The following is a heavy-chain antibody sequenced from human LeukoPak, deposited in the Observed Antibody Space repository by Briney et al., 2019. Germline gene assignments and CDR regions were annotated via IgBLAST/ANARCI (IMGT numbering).Heavy chain of an antibody. D-gene: IGHD3-3*01. CDR2: ISGSGGST. V-gene: IGHV3-23*01. CDR1: GFTFSSYA. Sequence: GGSLRLSCAASGFTFSSYAMSWVRQAPGKGLEWVSAISGSGGSTYYADSVKGRFTISRDNSKNTLYLQMDSLRAEDTAVYYCAKDKIGLRFLEWSYLFDYWGQGTLVTVSS. CDR3: AKDKIGLRFLEWSYLFDY. J-gene: IGHJ4*02.